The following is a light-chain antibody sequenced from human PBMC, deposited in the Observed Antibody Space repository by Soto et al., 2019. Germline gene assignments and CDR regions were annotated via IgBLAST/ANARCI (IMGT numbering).Light chain of an antibody. CDR1: SSNIGNNY. J-gene: IGLJ3*02. V-gene: IGLV1-51*01. CDR3: GTWDSRLSAWV. CDR2: DND. Sequence: QSVLTQPPSVSAAPGQKVTISCSGSSSNIGNNYVSWYQQLPGTAPKLLIYDNDKRPSGIPDRFSGSRSGTSATLGITGLQTGDEADYYCGTWDSRLSAWVFGGGTTLTVL.